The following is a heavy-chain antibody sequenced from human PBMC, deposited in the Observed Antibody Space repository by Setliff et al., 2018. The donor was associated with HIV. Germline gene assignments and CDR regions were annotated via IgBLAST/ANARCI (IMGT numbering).Heavy chain of an antibody. Sequence: LSLTCNVSGASISSYYWSWIRQPPGKGLEWIGEINHSGSTYYNPSLKSRVTISVDTSKNQFSLKLSSVTAADTAVYYCARGRVTIDYWGQGTLVTVSS. D-gene: IGHD4-17*01. J-gene: IGHJ4*02. CDR1: GASISSYY. CDR3: ARGRVTIDY. V-gene: IGHV4-34*01. CDR2: INHSGST.